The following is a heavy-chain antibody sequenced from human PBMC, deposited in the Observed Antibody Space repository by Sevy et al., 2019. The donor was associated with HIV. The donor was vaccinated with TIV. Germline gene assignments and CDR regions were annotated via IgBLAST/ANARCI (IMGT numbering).Heavy chain of an antibody. D-gene: IGHD6-13*01. CDR2: ISYDGSNK. J-gene: IGHJ4*02. V-gene: IGHV3-30*04. Sequence: GGSLRLSCAASGFTFSSYAMHWVRQAPGKGLEWVAVISYDGSNKYYADSVKGRFTISRDNSKNTLYLQMNSLRAEDTAVYYCARDSKGQQLVNNIDYWGQGTLVTVSS. CDR3: ARDSKGQQLVNNIDY. CDR1: GFTFSSYA.